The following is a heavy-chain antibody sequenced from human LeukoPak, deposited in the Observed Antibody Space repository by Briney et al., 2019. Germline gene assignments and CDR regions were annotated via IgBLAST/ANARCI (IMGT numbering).Heavy chain of an antibody. CDR1: GGSISSYY. V-gene: IGHV4-59*01. CDR3: ARGLRYSYGEGVDY. CDR2: IYYSGST. Sequence: SETLSLTCTVSGGSISSYYWSWIRQPPGKGLEWIGYIYYSGSTNYNPSLKSRVTISVDTSKNQFSLKLSSVTAADTAVFYCARGLRYSYGEGVDYRGQGTLVTVSS. J-gene: IGHJ4*02. D-gene: IGHD5-18*01.